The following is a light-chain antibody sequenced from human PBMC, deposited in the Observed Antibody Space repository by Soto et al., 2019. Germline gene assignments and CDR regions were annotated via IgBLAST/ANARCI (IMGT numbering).Light chain of an antibody. CDR1: QGISNY. J-gene: IGKJ4*01. CDR2: AAS. Sequence: DMQMTQSPSSLSASVGDRVTSTCRASQGISNYLAWYQQKPGKVPELLIYAASTLQSGVPSRFSGSGSGTEFSLTISGLQPEDVATYYCHKYNHAPTFGGGTKVEIK. V-gene: IGKV1-27*01. CDR3: HKYNHAPT.